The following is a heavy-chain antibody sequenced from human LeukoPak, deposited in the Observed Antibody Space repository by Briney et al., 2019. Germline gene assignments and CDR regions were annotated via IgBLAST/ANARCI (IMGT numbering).Heavy chain of an antibody. Sequence: PSQTLSLTCTVSGGSISSGSYYWRWIRQPAGKGLEWIGRIYTSGSTNYIRSLKIRATKSVDTSKNQFSLKLSSMAAADTAVYYCAREGPMVRGPYDYWGQGTLVTVSS. CDR2: IYTSGST. CDR1: GGSISSGSYY. CDR3: AREGPMVRGPYDY. J-gene: IGHJ4*02. D-gene: IGHD3-10*01. V-gene: IGHV4-61*02.